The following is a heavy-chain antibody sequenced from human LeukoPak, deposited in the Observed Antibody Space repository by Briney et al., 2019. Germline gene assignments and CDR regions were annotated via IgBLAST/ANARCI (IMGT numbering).Heavy chain of an antibody. CDR3: ASNGDSYGTFGY. Sequence: ASVKVSCKASGYTFTSYDINWVRQATGQGLEWMGWMNPNSGNTGYAQKFQGRVTMTRNTSISTAYMELSSLRSEDTAVYYCASNGDSYGTFGYWGQGTLVTVSS. CDR1: GYTFTSYD. J-gene: IGHJ4*02. CDR2: MNPNSGNT. D-gene: IGHD5-18*01. V-gene: IGHV1-8*01.